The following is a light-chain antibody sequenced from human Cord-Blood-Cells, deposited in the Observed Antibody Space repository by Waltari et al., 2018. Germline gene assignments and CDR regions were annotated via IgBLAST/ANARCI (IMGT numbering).Light chain of an antibody. J-gene: IGLJ2*01. CDR1: SSDVGRSNL. Sequence: QSALTQPAPVSGSPGQSITISCTGTSSDVGRSNLVSWYQQHPGKAPKLMIYEGSKRPSGVSNRFSGSKSGNTASLTISGLQAEDEADYYCCSYAGSSTVVFGGGTKLTVL. V-gene: IGLV2-23*01. CDR2: EGS. CDR3: CSYAGSSTVV.